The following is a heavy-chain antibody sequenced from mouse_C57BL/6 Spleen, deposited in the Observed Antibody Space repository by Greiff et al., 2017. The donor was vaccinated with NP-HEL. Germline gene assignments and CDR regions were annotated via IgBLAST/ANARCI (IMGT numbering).Heavy chain of an antibody. Sequence: EVQLQQSGPELVKPGASVKISCKASGYSFTGYYMNWVKQSPEKSLEWIGEINPSTGGTTYNQKFKAKATLTVDKSSSPAYMQLKSRTSDDSAVDYCARWGQLRLRGAMDYWGQGTSVTVSS. CDR2: INPSTGGT. D-gene: IGHD3-2*02. CDR3: ARWGQLRLRGAMDY. CDR1: GYSFTGYY. J-gene: IGHJ4*01. V-gene: IGHV1-42*01.